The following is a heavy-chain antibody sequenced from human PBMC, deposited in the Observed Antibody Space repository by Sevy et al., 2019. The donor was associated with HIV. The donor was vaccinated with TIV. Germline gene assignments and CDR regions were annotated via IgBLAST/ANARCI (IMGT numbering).Heavy chain of an antibody. J-gene: IGHJ4*02. CDR3: AKEFGGWYRGHGNFDY. D-gene: IGHD6-19*01. CDR1: GFTFSGSA. CDR2: IRSKANSYAT. Sequence: GGSLRLSCAASGFTFSGSAMNWVRQASGKGLEWVGRIRSKANSYATAYAASVKGRFTISRDDSKNTAYLQMNSLKTEDTAVYYCAKEFGGWYRGHGNFDYWGQGTLVTVSS. V-gene: IGHV3-73*01.